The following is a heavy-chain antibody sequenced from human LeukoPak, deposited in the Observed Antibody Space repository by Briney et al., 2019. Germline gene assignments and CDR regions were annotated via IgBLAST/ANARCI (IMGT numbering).Heavy chain of an antibody. CDR2: IYYSGST. CDR3: AREGYSSSWLDY. CDR1: GGSISSGGYY. V-gene: IGHV4-31*03. D-gene: IGHD6-13*01. J-gene: IGHJ4*02. Sequence: PSETLSLTCTVSGGSISSGGYYWSWIRQHPGKGLEWIGYIYYSGSTYYNPSLKSRVTISVDTSKNQFSLKLSSVTAADTAVYYCAREGYSSSWLDYWGQGTLVTVSS.